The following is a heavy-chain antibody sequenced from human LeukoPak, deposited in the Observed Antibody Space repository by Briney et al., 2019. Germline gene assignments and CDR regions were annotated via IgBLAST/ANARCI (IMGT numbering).Heavy chain of an antibody. CDR1: GFTFSSYS. CDR2: ISSSGSYI. Sequence: GSLRLSFAASGFTFSSYSMNLVRQAPGKGLEWVSSISSSGSYIFHADSVKGRFTISRDNAKNSLYLQMNSLRAEDTAVYYCAREGLINNGDLDYWGQGTLVTVSS. CDR3: AREGLINNGDLDY. V-gene: IGHV3-21*01. D-gene: IGHD1/OR15-1a*01. J-gene: IGHJ4*02.